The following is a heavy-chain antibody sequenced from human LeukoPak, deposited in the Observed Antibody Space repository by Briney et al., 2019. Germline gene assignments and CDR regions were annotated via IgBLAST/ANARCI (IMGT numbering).Heavy chain of an antibody. CDR1: GXSISSYF. V-gene: IGHV4-59*01. Sequence: SETLSLTCTGSGXSISSYFWSWIRXPPGKGLEWIGYIYYSGSTNYNPSLKSRVTISVDTSNNQFSLKLSSVTAADTAVYYCARDREMATTKAFDIWGQGTVVTVSS. D-gene: IGHD5-24*01. J-gene: IGHJ3*02. CDR2: IYYSGST. CDR3: ARDREMATTKAFDI.